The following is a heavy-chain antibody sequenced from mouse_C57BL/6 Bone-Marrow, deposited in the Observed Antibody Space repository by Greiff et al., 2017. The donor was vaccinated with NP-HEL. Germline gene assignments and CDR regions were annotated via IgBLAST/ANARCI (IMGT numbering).Heavy chain of an antibody. V-gene: IGHV1-81*01. Sequence: QVQLQQSGAELARPGASVKLSCKASGYTFTSYGISWVKQRTGQGLEWIGEIYPSSGNTYYNEKFKGKATLTADKSSSTAYMELRSLTSEDSAVYLCAREGLHYYGSSHWYFDVWGTGTTVTVSS. CDR3: AREGLHYYGSSHWYFDV. CDR2: IYPSSGNT. CDR1: GYTFTSYG. D-gene: IGHD1-1*01. J-gene: IGHJ1*03.